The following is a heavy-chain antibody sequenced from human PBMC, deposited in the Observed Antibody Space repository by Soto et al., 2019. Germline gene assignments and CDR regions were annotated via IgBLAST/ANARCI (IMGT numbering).Heavy chain of an antibody. CDR2: ITSSGVT. CDR3: VGEVGFQLIY. J-gene: IGHJ4*02. V-gene: IGHV3-48*01. D-gene: IGHD2-2*01. Sequence: PGGSLRLSCAASGFTFSTHSMNWVRQAPGKGLEWISYITSSGVTMYADSVKGRFTISRDNAKNSLYLQMNSLGVDDTAVYFCVGEVGFQLIYWGQGTLVTVSS. CDR1: GFTFSTHS.